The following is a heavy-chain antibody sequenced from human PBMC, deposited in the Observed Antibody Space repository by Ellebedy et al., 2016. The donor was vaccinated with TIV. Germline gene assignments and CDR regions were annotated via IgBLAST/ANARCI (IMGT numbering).Heavy chain of an antibody. CDR3: ASGYCGGDCYSRGWWFDP. D-gene: IGHD2-21*02. CDR1: AGTFSSYA. Sequence: ASVKVSCXASAGTFSSYAISWVRQAPGQGLEWMGGINPIFGTANYAQKFQGRVTITADESTSTAYMELRSLRSEDTAVYYCASGYCGGDCYSRGWWFDPWGQGTLVTVSS. V-gene: IGHV1-69*13. J-gene: IGHJ5*02. CDR2: INPIFGTA.